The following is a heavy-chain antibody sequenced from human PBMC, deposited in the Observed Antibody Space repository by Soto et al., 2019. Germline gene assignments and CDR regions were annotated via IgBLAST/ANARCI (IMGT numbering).Heavy chain of an antibody. D-gene: IGHD6-19*01. Sequence: QVQLQQWGAGLLKPSETLSLTCAVYGGSFSGYYWSWIRQPPGKGLEWIGEINHSGSTNYNPSLKSRVTIPVDTSKNQFSLKLSSVTAADTAVYYCARPYSSGWYSFDPWGQGTLVTVSS. CDR2: INHSGST. CDR1: GGSFSGYY. J-gene: IGHJ5*02. CDR3: ARPYSSGWYSFDP. V-gene: IGHV4-34*01.